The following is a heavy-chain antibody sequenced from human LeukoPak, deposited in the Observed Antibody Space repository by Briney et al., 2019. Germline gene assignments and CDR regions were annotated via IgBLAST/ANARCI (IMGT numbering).Heavy chain of an antibody. CDR1: GFTFSNYW. CDR3: ARNQRRLDY. D-gene: IGHD1-14*01. J-gene: IGHJ4*02. Sequence: GVSLRLFCAASGFTFSNYWMTLVRQAPGKGLELVANIKQDGSEKYYVDSVKGRFTISRDNAKNSLYLQMNRLRAEDTAVYYCARNQRRLDYWGQGTLVTVSS. CDR2: IKQDGSEK. V-gene: IGHV3-7*01.